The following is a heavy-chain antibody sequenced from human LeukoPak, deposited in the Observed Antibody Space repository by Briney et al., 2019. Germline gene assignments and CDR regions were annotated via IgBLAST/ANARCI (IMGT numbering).Heavy chain of an antibody. CDR3: ARGVGATDFDY. D-gene: IGHD1-26*01. V-gene: IGHV3-21*01. Sequence: GGSLRLSCAASGFTFSSCSMNWVRQAPGKGLEWVSSISSSSSYIYYADSVKGRFTISRDNAKNSLYLQMNSLRAEDTAVYYCARGVGATDFDYWGQGTLVTVSS. J-gene: IGHJ4*02. CDR2: ISSSSSYI. CDR1: GFTFSSCS.